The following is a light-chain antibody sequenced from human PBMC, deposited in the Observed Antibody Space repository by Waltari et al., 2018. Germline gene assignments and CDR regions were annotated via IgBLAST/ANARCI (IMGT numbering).Light chain of an antibody. V-gene: IGKV4-1*01. Sequence: DIVMTQSPDSLAVSLGERATINCKSSQSILYSSNNKNYLAWYQKKPGQPPKPLVYWASTRESGVPDRFSGSGSGTDFTLTISSLQPEDFATYCCQQSYNTPITFGQGTRLEIK. CDR1: QSILYSSNNKNY. CDR3: QQSYNTPIT. CDR2: WAS. J-gene: IGKJ5*01.